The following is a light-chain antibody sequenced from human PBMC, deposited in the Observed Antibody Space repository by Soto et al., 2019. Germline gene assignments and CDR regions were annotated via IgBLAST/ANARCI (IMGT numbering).Light chain of an antibody. V-gene: IGKV1-27*01. Sequence: ILMTQSPSSLSAFVGDRFTITCRASQDIGNFLAWYQQKPGKVPKLLIYAASTLQSGVPSRFSGSGSGTDFTLTISSLQPEDVATYYCQKCKVAPFTFGGGTMVDIK. J-gene: IGKJ4*01. CDR1: QDIGNF. CDR3: QKCKVAPFT. CDR2: AAS.